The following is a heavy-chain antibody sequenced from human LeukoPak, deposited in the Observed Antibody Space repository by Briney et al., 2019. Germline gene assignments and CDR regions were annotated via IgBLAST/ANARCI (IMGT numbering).Heavy chain of an antibody. J-gene: IGHJ4*02. CDR1: GFTFSSYW. CDR3: TRASVGDSYADY. V-gene: IGHV3-7*03. D-gene: IGHD5-18*01. CDR2: IKQDGSEK. Sequence: GGSLRLSCAASGFTFSSYWMNWVRQAPGKGLEWVANIKQDGSEKYYVDSVKGRFTISRDNAKNSLYLQMNSLRAEDTAVYYCTRASVGDSYADYWGQGTLVTVSS.